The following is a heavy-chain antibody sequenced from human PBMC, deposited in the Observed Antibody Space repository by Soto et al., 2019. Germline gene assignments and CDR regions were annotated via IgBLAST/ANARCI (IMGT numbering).Heavy chain of an antibody. V-gene: IGHV1-69*13. CDR2: ILPVSAPP. Sequence: VASVKVSCKASGGTPNNYAINWVRQAPGQGLEWMGGILPVSAPPDYAQKFQGRVSITADHSTSTVYMELSRLKSDDTAVYFCATDSNYDVSNSFWGQGTLVTVSS. D-gene: IGHD3-3*01. J-gene: IGHJ4*02. CDR3: ATDSNYDVSNSF. CDR1: GGTPNNYA.